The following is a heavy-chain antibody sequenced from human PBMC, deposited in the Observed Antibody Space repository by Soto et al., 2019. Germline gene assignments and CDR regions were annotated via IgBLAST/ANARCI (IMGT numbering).Heavy chain of an antibody. D-gene: IGHD3-16*01. V-gene: IGHV3-30*19. Sequence: QVQLVESGGGVVQPGTSLRVSCVGSGFTFRSYVIHWVRQAPGKGLEWVALTSYDGSDKYYGDSVRGRFTISRDNSRNTVDLQMDSLRLEDTALYYCARWGTMGGLDVWGQGTLVSVSS. CDR1: GFTFRSYV. CDR2: TSYDGSDK. CDR3: ARWGTMGGLDV. J-gene: IGHJ1*01.